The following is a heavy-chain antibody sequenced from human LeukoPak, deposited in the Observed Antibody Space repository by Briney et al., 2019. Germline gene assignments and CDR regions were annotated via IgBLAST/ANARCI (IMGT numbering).Heavy chain of an antibody. CDR3: ARGYYGSGSPDN. CDR2: INPNSGGT. V-gene: IGHV1-2*02. Sequence: ASVKVSCKASGYTFTGYYMHWVRQAPGQGLEWMGWINPNSGGTNFAQKFQGRVTMTRDTSISTAYMELSRLRSDDTAVYYCARGYYGSGSPDNWGQGTLVTVSS. D-gene: IGHD3-10*01. J-gene: IGHJ4*02. CDR1: GYTFTGYY.